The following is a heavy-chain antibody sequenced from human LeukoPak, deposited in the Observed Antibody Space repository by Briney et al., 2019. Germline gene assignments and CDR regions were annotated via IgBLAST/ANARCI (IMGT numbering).Heavy chain of an antibody. V-gene: IGHV1-2*02. J-gene: IGHJ4*02. CDR1: GFTFSSYG. CDR2: INPNSGGT. CDR3: ARDLEGNSPDY. D-gene: IGHD4-23*01. Sequence: GGSLRLSCAASGFTFSSYGMHWVRQAPGQGLEWMGWINPNSGGTNYAQKFQGRVTMTRDTSISTAYMELSRLRSDDAAVYYCARDLEGNSPDYWGQGTLVTVSS.